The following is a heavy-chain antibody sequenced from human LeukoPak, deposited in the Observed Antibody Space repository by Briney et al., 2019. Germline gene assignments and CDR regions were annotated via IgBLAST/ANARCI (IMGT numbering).Heavy chain of an antibody. D-gene: IGHD6-13*01. Sequence: SVMVSCKASGGTFRSYAISWVRQAPGQGLEWMGRIIPIFGTRNYAQKFQGRVTIITDESTSTAYMELSSLRSEDTAVYYCARDFVIAATTEYFQYWGQGTLVTVSS. J-gene: IGHJ1*01. CDR1: GGTFRSYA. V-gene: IGHV1-69*05. CDR2: IIPIFGTR. CDR3: ARDFVIAATTEYFQY.